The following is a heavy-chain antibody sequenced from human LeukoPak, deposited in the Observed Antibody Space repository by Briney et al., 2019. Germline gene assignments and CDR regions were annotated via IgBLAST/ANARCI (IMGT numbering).Heavy chain of an antibody. J-gene: IGHJ4*02. D-gene: IGHD5-12*01. V-gene: IGHV4-4*07. CDR2: FYSGCSA. Sequence: SETLSLTCTVSGGSISSYYWSWIRQPAGKGLEWIGRFYSGCSADYNPSLKSRVTMSVDTSKNQFSLKLSSVTAADTAVYYCARVYSGYDLPGSLANYYFDYWGQGTLVTVSS. CDR1: GGSISSYY. CDR3: ARVYSGYDLPGSLANYYFDY.